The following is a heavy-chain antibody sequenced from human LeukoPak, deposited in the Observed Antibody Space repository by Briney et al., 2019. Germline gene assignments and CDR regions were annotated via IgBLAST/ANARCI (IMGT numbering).Heavy chain of an antibody. CDR2: IYYSGST. CDR1: GGSISSYS. CDR3: ARGPYYYYMDV. V-gene: IGHV4-59*01. J-gene: IGHJ6*03. Sequence: PSETLSLTCTVSGGSISSYSWNWIRQPPGKGLEWIGYIYYSGSTNYNPSLKSRVTITTDTSKNQFSLKLSSVTAADTAVYYCARGPYYYYMDVWGKGATVTVSS.